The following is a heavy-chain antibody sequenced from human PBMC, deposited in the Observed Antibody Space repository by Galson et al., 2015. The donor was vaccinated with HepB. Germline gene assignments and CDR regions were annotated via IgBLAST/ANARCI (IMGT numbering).Heavy chain of an antibody. CDR1: GFTFNNYA. J-gene: IGHJ4*02. D-gene: IGHD6-19*01. Sequence: SVKVSCKASGFTFNNYAIYWVRQAPGQGLQWMGWINSGSGNTKYSQIFQGRLTITRNTSANIACMELRSLRSEDTAIYYCVKGIAVAGPPADYWGQGTLVTVSS. CDR2: INSGSGNT. CDR3: VKGIAVAGPPADY. V-gene: IGHV1-3*01.